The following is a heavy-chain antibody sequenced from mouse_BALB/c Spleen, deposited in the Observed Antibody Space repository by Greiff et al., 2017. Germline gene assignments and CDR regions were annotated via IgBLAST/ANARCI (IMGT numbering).Heavy chain of an antibody. CDR2: ISSGGSYT. CDR1: GFTFSSYG. J-gene: IGHJ4*01. V-gene: IGHV5-6*01. Sequence: EVQRVESGGDLVKPGGSLKLSCAASGFTFSSYGMSWVRQTPDKRLEWVATISSGGSYTYYPDSVKGRFTISRDNAKNTLYLQMSSLKSEDTAMYYCARREMDYWGQGTSVTVSS. CDR3: ARREMDY.